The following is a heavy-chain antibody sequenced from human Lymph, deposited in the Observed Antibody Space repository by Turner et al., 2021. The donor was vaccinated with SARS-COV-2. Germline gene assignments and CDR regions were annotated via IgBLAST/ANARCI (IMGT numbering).Heavy chain of an antibody. CDR1: GGSRNSNY. CDR3: ARETVNNWVDP. J-gene: IGHJ5*02. D-gene: IGHD2-21*02. CDR2: IYYRGST. Sequence: QVQLQESGPRLVKPLETLSLTCTVSGGSRNSNYWSWIRQPPGKRLEWIGYIYYRGSTNYNPSLESRVTISVDTSRNQFSLKLTSVTAADTAIYYCARETVNNWVDPWGQGTLVTVSS. V-gene: IGHV4-59*01.